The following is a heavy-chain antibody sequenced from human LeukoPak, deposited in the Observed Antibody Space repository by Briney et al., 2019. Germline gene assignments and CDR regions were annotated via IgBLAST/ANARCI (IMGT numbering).Heavy chain of an antibody. CDR2: IYPGDSDT. D-gene: IGHD6-13*01. CDR3: ARHVGSSSWYAPGGDY. CDR1: GYSFTSYW. V-gene: IGHV5-51*01. Sequence: GKSLQISCKGSGYSFTSYWIGWVRPMPGKGLEWMGIIYPGDSDTRYSPSFQGHVTISADKSISTAYLQWSSLKASDTAMYYCARHVGSSSWYAPGGDYWGQGTLVTVSS. J-gene: IGHJ4*02.